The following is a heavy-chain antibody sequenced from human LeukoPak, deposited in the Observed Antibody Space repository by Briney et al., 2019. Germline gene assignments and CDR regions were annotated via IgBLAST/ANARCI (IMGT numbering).Heavy chain of an antibody. D-gene: IGHD5-12*01. V-gene: IGHV3-23*01. CDR1: GFTFSSYA. CDR3: AKDGAWLRFDD. CDR2: ISPGGGPT. Sequence: GGSLRLSCAASGFTFSSYAMNWVRQAPGKGLEWVSGISPGGGPTYYADSVKGRFTISRDDSKNTLYLQMNNLRAEDTAVYYCAKDGAWLRFDDWGQGILVTVSS. J-gene: IGHJ4*02.